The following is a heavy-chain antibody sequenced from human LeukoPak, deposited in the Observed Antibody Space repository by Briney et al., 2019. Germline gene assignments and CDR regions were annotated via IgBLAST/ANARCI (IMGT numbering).Heavy chain of an antibody. J-gene: IGHJ4*02. CDR2: ISSSGSTI. CDR1: GFTFSSYE. Sequence: QPGGSLRLSCAASGFTFSSYEMNWVRQAPGKGLEWVSYISSSGSTIYYADSVKGRFTISRDNAKNSLYLQMNSLRADDTAVYYCAKDPTHFRVWDDYDTNILSHWGQGTLVTVSS. D-gene: IGHD4/OR15-4a*01. V-gene: IGHV3-48*03. CDR3: AKDPTHFRVWDDYDTNILSH.